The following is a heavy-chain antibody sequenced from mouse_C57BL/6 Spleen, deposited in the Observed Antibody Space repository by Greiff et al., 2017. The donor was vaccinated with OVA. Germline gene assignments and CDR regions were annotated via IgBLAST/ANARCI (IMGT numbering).Heavy chain of an antibody. V-gene: IGHV5-9*01. CDR2: ISGGGGNT. CDR1: GFTFSSYT. Sequence: EVKVVESGGGLVKPGASLKLSCAASGFTFSSYTMSWVRQTPEKRLEWVATISGGGGNTYYPDNVKGRFTISRDNAKNTLYLQMSSLRSEDTALYYCARHDITTVVADYVGYWGQGTTLTVSS. CDR3: ARHDITTVVADYVGY. D-gene: IGHD1-1*01. J-gene: IGHJ2*01.